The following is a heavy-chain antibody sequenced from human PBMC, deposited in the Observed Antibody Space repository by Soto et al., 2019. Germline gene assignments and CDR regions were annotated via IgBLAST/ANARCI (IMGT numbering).Heavy chain of an antibody. J-gene: IGHJ4*02. D-gene: IGHD2-2*01. Sequence: SETLSLTCTVSGGSIIISNNYWVWVRQPPGKGLEYIGSIYYTGSTYYNPSFKSRVTISVDTSKNQFSVKLNSVTAADTAVFYCVRHLGSTSHYDWGQGTLVTVSS. CDR2: IYYTGST. CDR3: VRHLGSTSHYD. V-gene: IGHV4-39*01. CDR1: GGSIIISNNY.